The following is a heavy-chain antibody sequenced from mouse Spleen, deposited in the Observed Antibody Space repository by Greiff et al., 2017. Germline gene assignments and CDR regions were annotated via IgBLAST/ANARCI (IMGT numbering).Heavy chain of an antibody. V-gene: IGHV1S56*01. CDR3: ARGDSSGFAY. CDR2: IYPGDGST. CDR1: GYTFTSYD. D-gene: IGHD3-2*01. Sequence: QVQLQQSGPGLVQPSQSLSISCKASGYTFTSYDINWVKQRPGQGLEWIGWIYPGDGSTKYNEKFKGKATLTADKSSSTAYMQLSSLTSENSAVYFCARGDSSGFAYWGQGTLVTVSA. J-gene: IGHJ3*01.